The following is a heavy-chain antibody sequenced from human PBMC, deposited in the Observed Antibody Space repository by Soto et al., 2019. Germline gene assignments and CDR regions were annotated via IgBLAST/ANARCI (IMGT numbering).Heavy chain of an antibody. J-gene: IGHJ4*02. CDR1: GGSFSDYY. D-gene: IGHD5-12*01. CDR2: INHSGST. V-gene: IGHV4-34*01. Sequence: TSETLSLTCAVYGGSFSDYYWTWIRQPPGKGLEWIGEINHSGSTNYNPSLKSRVTISVDASKNQFSLRLSSVTAADTAVYYCASQRLSAITIDDWGQGTPVTVSS. CDR3: ASQRLSAITIDD.